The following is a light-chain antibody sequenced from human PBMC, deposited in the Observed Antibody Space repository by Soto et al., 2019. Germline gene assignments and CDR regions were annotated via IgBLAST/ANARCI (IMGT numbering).Light chain of an antibody. V-gene: IGKV3-20*01. CDR2: GAS. Sequence: EIVLTQSPGTLSLSPGERATLSCRASQSVSSYLAWYQQKPGQAPRLLIYGASSRATGIPDRFSGSGSGTDFALTISRLESEDFAVYYCQQYGSSPRTFGQVTKVEI. CDR1: QSVSSY. J-gene: IGKJ1*01. CDR3: QQYGSSPRT.